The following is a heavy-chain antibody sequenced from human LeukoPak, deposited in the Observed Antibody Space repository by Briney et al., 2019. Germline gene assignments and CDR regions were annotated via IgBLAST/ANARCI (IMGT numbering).Heavy chain of an antibody. CDR2: IYYSGST. D-gene: IGHD1-1*01. CDR3: ARAPLTTGAFDY. CDR1: GGSISSYY. J-gene: IGHJ4*02. V-gene: IGHV4-59*01. Sequence: SETLSLTCTVSGGSISSYYWSWIRQPPGKGLEWIGYIYYSGSTNYNPSLKSRVTISVDTSKNQFSLKLSSVTAADTAVYYCARAPLTTGAFDYWGQGTLVTVSS.